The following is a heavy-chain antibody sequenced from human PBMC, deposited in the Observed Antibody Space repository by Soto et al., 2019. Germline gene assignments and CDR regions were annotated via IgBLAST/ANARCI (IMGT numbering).Heavy chain of an antibody. CDR1: CGSFSRDY. J-gene: IGHJ6*03. CDR2: INDSGST. V-gene: IGHV4-34*01. CDR3: ARTTICGAASSRPYYYMDV. D-gene: IGHD3-3*01. Sequence: PSETLSLTCAVYCGSFSRDYWTWIRQPPGKGLEWIGEINDSGSTNYNPSLKSRVTISLDTSRNQFSLSLNSVTAADTSVYYCARTTICGAASSRPYYYMDVWGKGTTVTVSS.